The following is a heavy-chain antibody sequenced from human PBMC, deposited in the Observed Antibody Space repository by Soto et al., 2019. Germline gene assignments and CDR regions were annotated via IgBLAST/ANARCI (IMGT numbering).Heavy chain of an antibody. CDR1: GFTFGSYA. V-gene: IGHV3-23*01. CDR2: ISGGGDET. J-gene: IGHJ4*02. D-gene: IGHD3-16*01. Sequence: EVQLLESGGGLVQPGGSLRLSCAASGFTFGSYAMTWVRQAPGKGLEWVSGISGGGDETYNADSVKGRFTISRDNAKTTLTLQMNSLRAEDTPIYYCAKDGEAYNGVWDYFDHCGQGTLITVSS. CDR3: AKDGEAYNGVWDYFDH.